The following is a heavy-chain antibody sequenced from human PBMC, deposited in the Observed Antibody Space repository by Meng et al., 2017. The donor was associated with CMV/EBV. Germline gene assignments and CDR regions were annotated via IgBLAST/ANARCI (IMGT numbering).Heavy chain of an antibody. CDR2: ISGSGGST. D-gene: IGHD7-27*01. CDR1: GFTFSSYA. CDR3: AKSLGKGY. Sequence: GESLKISCAASGFTFSSYAMSWVRQAPGKGLEWVAAISGSGGSTYYADSVKGRFTISRDNSKNTLYLQMNSLRAEDTAVYYYAKSLGKGYWGQGTLVTVSS. J-gene: IGHJ4*02. V-gene: IGHV3-23*01.